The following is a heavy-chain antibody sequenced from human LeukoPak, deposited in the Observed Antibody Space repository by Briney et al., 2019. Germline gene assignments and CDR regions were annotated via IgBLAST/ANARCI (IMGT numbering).Heavy chain of an antibody. CDR2: ISSNGDNT. J-gene: IGHJ4*02. V-gene: IGHV3-64D*06. CDR3: VRGTGY. CDR1: GFTLSTYV. Sequence: GGSLRLSCSVSGFTLSTYVMHWVRKAPGKGLEYVSAISSNGDNTYYADSVKGRFTISRDNSKNTLYLQMSSLRADDTAVYYCVRGTGYWGQGTLVTVSS.